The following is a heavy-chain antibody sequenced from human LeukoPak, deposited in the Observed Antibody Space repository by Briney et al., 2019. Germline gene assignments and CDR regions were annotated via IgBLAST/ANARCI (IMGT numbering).Heavy chain of an antibody. D-gene: IGHD6-19*01. CDR3: ARDQTLAVAGTRFDY. J-gene: IGHJ4*02. V-gene: IGHV3-9*01. CDR1: GFTFDDYA. Sequence: GGSLRLSCAASGFTFDDYAMHWVRQAPGKGLEWVSGLSWNSGTIAYADSVKGRFTISRDNAKNSLYLQMNSLRPEDTALYYCARDQTLAVAGTRFDYWGQGTLVTVSS. CDR2: LSWNSGTI.